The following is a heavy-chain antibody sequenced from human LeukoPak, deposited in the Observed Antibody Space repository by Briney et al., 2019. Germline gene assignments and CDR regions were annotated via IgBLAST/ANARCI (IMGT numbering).Heavy chain of an antibody. J-gene: IGHJ4*02. D-gene: IGHD5-24*01. Sequence: GASVKVSCKASGYTFSGYAIRWVRQAPGQRFEWMGWINAGNGHTKYSQNFQGRVTITRDSSANIVYMDVSSLTSEDTAVYYCARGIWSATRVDYYLDNWGRGTLVTVSS. CDR2: INAGNGHT. CDR1: GYTFSGYA. V-gene: IGHV1-3*01. CDR3: ARGIWSATRVDYYLDN.